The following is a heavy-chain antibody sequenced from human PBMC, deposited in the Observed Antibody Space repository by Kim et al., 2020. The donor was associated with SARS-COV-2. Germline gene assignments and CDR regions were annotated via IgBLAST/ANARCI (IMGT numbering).Heavy chain of an antibody. CDR1: GFTFSSHW. J-gene: IGHJ4*02. D-gene: IGHD6-13*01. CDR3: ARDFTSSWSGLFDH. Sequence: GGSLRLSCAASGFTFSSHWMSWVRQAPGKGLEWVANIKQDGSEKNYVDSVKGRFTISRDNAKNSLYLHMNSLRAEDTAVYYCARDFTSSWSGLFDHWGQGTLVTVSS. CDR2: IKQDGSEK. V-gene: IGHV3-7*01.